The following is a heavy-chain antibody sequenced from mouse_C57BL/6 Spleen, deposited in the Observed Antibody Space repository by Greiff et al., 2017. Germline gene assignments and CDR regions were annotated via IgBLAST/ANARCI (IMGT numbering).Heavy chain of an antibody. CDR3: ARRGSSPFDV. D-gene: IGHD1-1*01. V-gene: IGHV1-69*01. CDR1: GYTFTSYW. CDR2: IDPSDSYT. J-gene: IGHJ2*01. Sequence: VQLQQPGAELVMPGASVKLSCKASGYTFTSYWMHWVKQRPGQGLEWIGEIDPSDSYTNYNQKFKGKSTLTVDKSSSTAYMQLSSLTSEDSAVYYCARRGSSPFDVWGQGTTLTVSS.